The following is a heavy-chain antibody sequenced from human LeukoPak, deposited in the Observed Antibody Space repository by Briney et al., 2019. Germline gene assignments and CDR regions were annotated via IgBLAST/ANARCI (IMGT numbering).Heavy chain of an antibody. J-gene: IGHJ6*03. CDR1: GGSISSYY. D-gene: IGHD1-1*01. CDR2: IYYSGST. Sequence: PSETLSLTCTVSGGSISSYYWSWIRQPPGKGLEWIGYIYYSGSTNYNPSLKSRVAISVDTSKNQFSLKLSSVTAADTAVYYCARDKGTVMEVWGKGTTVTVSS. V-gene: IGHV4-59*01. CDR3: ARDKGTVMEV.